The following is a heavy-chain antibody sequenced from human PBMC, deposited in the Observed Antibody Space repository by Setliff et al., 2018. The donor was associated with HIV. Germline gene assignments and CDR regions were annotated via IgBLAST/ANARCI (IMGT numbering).Heavy chain of an antibody. D-gene: IGHD2-15*01. V-gene: IGHV3-33*01. J-gene: IGHJ4*02. CDR2: IWDEGSNK. Sequence: SCAASGFTFSKCGMHWVRQAPGKGLEWVAVIWDEGSNKFYADSVKGRFTITRDNSKDTLYLQMDSLRAEDTAVYYCARGGTLDVVIPPNYWGQGTPVTVSS. CDR1: GFTFSKCG. CDR3: ARGGTLDVVIPPNY.